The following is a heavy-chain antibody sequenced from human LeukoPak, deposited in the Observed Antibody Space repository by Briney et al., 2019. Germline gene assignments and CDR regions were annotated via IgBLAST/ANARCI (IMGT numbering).Heavy chain of an antibody. CDR2: ISYDGSDK. CDR3: AKGVYDSSGYYYTLGY. J-gene: IGHJ4*02. CDR1: GFTFSSYG. Sequence: GGSLRLSCAASGFTFSSYGMYWVRQAPGKGLEWLAVISYDGSDKYYAASVEGRFTISRDNSKNTLYLQMNSPRAEDTAVYYCAKGVYDSSGYYYTLGYWGQGTLVTVSS. D-gene: IGHD3-22*01. V-gene: IGHV3-30*18.